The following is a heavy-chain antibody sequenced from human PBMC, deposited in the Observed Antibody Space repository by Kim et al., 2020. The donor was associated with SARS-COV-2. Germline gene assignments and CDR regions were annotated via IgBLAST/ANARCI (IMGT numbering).Heavy chain of an antibody. CDR3: ATLPQLGDPLTFSYMDV. Sequence: GGSLRLSCAASGFTFDDYAMHWVRQAPGKGLEWVSGISWNSGSIGYADSVKGRFTISRDNAKNSLYLQMNSLRAEDTALYYCATLPQLGDPLTFSYMDVWGKGTTVTVSS. D-gene: IGHD3-16*01. J-gene: IGHJ6*03. V-gene: IGHV3-9*01. CDR1: GFTFDDYA. CDR2: ISWNSGSI.